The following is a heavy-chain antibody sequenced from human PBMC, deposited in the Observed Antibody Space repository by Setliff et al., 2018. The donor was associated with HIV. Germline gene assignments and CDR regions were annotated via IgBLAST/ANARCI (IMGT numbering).Heavy chain of an antibody. CDR1: GFTFSDYY. D-gene: IGHD4-17*01. Sequence: PGGSLRLSCAASGFTFSDYYMSWIRQAPGKGLEWLSYISSSSGTYTSYADSVKGRFTVSRDNAGKSMYLQMNSLRVEDTAIYYCAREIQNCGANHWYCYMDVWGKGTTVTVSS. CDR3: AREIQNCGANHWYCYMDV. V-gene: IGHV3-11*06. J-gene: IGHJ6*03. CDR2: ISSSSGTYT.